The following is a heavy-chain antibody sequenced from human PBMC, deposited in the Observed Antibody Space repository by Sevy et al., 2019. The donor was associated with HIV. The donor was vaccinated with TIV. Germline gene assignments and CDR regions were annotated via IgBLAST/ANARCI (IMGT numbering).Heavy chain of an antibody. Sequence: ASVKVSCKTSGYAFTGYSIHWVQQAPGQGLEWMGIIDPSDGSTHYAQKFQGRVIMSTDTSTTTVYMELTSLRSEDTAVYSCARTLVSGGTIDYWGQGTLVTVSS. CDR2: IDPSDGST. CDR1: GYAFTGYS. D-gene: IGHD2-8*02. V-gene: IGHV1-46*01. J-gene: IGHJ4*02. CDR3: ARTLVSGGTIDY.